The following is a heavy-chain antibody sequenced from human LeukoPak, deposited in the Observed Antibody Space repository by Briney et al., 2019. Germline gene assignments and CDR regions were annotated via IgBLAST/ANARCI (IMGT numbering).Heavy chain of an antibody. CDR3: ARGPNYYVSSGYYHSAYYMDV. CDR1: GYTFTSYY. Sequence: ASVKVSCKASGYTFTSYYMHWVRQAPGQGLEWMGIINPSGGSTSYAQKFQGRVTMTRDMSTSTVYMELSSLRSEDTAVYYCARGPNYYVSSGYYHSAYYMDVWGKGTTVTVSS. D-gene: IGHD3-22*01. J-gene: IGHJ6*03. CDR2: INPSGGST. V-gene: IGHV1-46*01.